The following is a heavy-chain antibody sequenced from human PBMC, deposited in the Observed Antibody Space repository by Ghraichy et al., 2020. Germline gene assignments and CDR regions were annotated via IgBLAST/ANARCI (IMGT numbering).Heavy chain of an antibody. CDR3: ATWGYSSYDFTY. D-gene: IGHD5-12*01. V-gene: IGHV3-48*02. Sequence: GESLNISCAASGFTFSSYSMNWVRQAPGKGLEWISYISSSSSTRYYADSVKGRITISRDNAKNSLYLQVSSLRDEDTAVYYCATWGYSSYDFTYWGQGTLVTVSS. CDR1: GFTFSSYS. CDR2: ISSSSSTR. J-gene: IGHJ4*02.